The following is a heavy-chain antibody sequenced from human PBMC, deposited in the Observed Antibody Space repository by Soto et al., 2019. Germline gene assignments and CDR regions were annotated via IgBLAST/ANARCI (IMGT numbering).Heavy chain of an antibody. CDR1: GGSISSGGYY. J-gene: IGHJ4*02. CDR2: IYYSGST. Sequence: QVQLQVSGPGLVKPSQTLSLTCTVSGGSISSGGYYWSWIRQHPGKGLEWIGYIYYSGSTYYNPSLKSRVTISVDTSKNQFSLKLSSVTAADTAVYYCARDRECSGGTCYNYFDYWGQGTLVTVSS. V-gene: IGHV4-31*03. D-gene: IGHD2-15*01. CDR3: ARDRECSGGTCYNYFDY.